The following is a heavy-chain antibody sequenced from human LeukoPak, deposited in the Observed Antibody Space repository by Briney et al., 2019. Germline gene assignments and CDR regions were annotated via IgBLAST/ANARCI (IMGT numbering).Heavy chain of an antibody. CDR1: GFTFSDYA. Sequence: GGSLRLSCTTSGFTFSDYAVSWVRQAPGKGLEWIGFIRNKANGGTAEYGASVKGRFTIPRDDSKTIAHLQMSSLKTEDTAVYYCSRFYSSGWASGAFDIWGQGTMVTVSS. CDR2: IRNKANGGTA. D-gene: IGHD3-22*01. J-gene: IGHJ3*02. V-gene: IGHV3-49*04. CDR3: SRFYSSGWASGAFDI.